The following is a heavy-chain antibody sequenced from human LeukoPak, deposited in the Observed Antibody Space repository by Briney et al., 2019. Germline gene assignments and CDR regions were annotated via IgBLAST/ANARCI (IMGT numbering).Heavy chain of an antibody. CDR3: ARGPYYYDSSSRLQFDI. V-gene: IGHV1-8*03. Sequence: ASVKVSCKASGGTFSSYAISWVRQPTGQGLEWMGWMNPNSGSTGYAQKFQGRVTITRNTSISTAYMELSSLRSEDTAVYYCARGPYYYDSSSRLQFDIWGQGTMVTVSS. CDR1: GGTFSSYA. CDR2: MNPNSGST. D-gene: IGHD3-22*01. J-gene: IGHJ3*02.